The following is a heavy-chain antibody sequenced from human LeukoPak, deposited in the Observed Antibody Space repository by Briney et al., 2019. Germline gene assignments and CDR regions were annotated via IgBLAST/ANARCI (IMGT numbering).Heavy chain of an antibody. CDR1: GGSLSSYY. V-gene: IGHV4-59*01. CDR2: IYYSGST. J-gene: IGHJ2*01. CDR3: ARYYYNSSGSRYFDL. Sequence: SETLSLTCTVSGGSLSSYYWSWIRQPPGRGLEWIGYIYYSGSTNYNPSLKSRVTISVDTSKNQFSLKLSSVTAADTAVYYCARYYYNSSGSRYFDLWGRGTLVTVSS. D-gene: IGHD3-22*01.